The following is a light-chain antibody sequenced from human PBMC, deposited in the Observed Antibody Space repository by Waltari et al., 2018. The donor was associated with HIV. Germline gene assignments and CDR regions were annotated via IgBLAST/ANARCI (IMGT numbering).Light chain of an antibody. V-gene: IGLV3-21*02. J-gene: IGLJ2*01. CDR3: QVCVDNSVI. Sequence: SYVLTQPPSVSVPPGQTPRLTIGGSRVGSKTVHWYQQKSGQAPVLVVYDDSDRPSGIPGRFSGSNSGNTATLTISRVEDGDEADYYCQVCVDNSVIFAGGTRLTVL. CDR1: RVGSKT. CDR2: DDS.